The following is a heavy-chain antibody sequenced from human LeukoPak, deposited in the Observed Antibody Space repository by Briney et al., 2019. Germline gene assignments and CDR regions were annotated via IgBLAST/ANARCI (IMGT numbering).Heavy chain of an antibody. CDR3: ASYLTSIPSGMDV. CDR1: GFTFSSYW. CDR2: ISTDGSSR. D-gene: IGHD2/OR15-2a*01. Sequence: SGGSLRLSCAASGFTFSSYWMHWLRQGPRKGLVWVSRISTDGSSRSYADSVKGRFTISRDNGKNTLYLQMNSLRAEDTAVYYCASYLTSIPSGMDVWGQGATVTVSS. J-gene: IGHJ6*02. V-gene: IGHV3-74*01.